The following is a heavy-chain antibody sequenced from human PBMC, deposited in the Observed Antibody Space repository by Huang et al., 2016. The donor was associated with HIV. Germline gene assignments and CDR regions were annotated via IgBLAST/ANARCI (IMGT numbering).Heavy chain of an antibody. J-gene: IGHJ3*02. Sequence: QLQLQGSGPGLVKPSETLSLTCTVSGCSITSSSYYWGGIRQPPGKGLEWVGSIYYSGSTDYNPSLKSRVTVSVDTSKNQFSLKLSSVTAADTAVYYCARHFSYYDSSGYTPWDAFDIWGQGTMVTVSS. D-gene: IGHD3-22*01. CDR3: ARHFSYYDSSGYTPWDAFDI. CDR2: IYYSGST. CDR1: GCSITSSSYY. V-gene: IGHV4-39*01.